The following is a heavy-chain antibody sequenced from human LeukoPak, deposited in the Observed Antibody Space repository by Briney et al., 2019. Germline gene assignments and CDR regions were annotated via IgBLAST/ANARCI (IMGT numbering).Heavy chain of an antibody. J-gene: IGHJ6*03. CDR1: GGSISSGSYY. V-gene: IGHV4-61*02. Sequence: SQTLSLTCTVSGGSISSGSYYWSWIRQPAGKGLEWIGRIYTSGSTNYNPSLKSRVTISVDTSKNQFSLKLSSVTAADTAVYYCAREGPYYYYYMDVWGKGTSVTVSS. CDR2: IYTSGST. CDR3: AREGPYYYYYMDV.